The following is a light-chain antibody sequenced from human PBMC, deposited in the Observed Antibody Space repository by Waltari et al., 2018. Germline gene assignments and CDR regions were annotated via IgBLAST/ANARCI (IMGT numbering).Light chain of an antibody. CDR1: QNIDTF. CDR3: QQGYSISVT. Sequence: RASQNIDTFLSWYQQKPGKAPKLLIYGASNLPRGVPSRFSGSGSGAVFTLTITSLQPEDFATYYCQQGYSISVTFGGGTRVEI. J-gene: IGKJ4*01. V-gene: IGKV1-39*01. CDR2: GAS.